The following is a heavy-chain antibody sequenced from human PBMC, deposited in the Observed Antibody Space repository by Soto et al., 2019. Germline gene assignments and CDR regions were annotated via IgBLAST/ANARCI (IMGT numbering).Heavy chain of an antibody. V-gene: IGHV3-33*01. J-gene: IGHJ5*02. CDR3: AREHYDILTGSENWFDP. CDR1: GFTFSSYG. CDR2: IWYDGSNK. Sequence: QVQLVESGGGVVQPGRSLRLSCAASGFTFSSYGMHWVRQAPGKGLEWVAVIWYDGSNKYYADSVKGRFTISRDNSKNXXYLQMNSLRAEDTAVYYCAREHYDILTGSENWFDPWGQGTLVTVSS. D-gene: IGHD3-9*01.